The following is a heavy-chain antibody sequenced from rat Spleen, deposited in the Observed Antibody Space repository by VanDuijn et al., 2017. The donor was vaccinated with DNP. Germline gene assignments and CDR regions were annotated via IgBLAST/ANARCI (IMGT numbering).Heavy chain of an antibody. J-gene: IGHJ2*01. D-gene: IGHD3-8*01. CDR3: TSNPHIRTAAPFDY. V-gene: IGHV3-1*01. CDR2: ISYSGTT. CDR1: GYSITSNY. Sequence: EVQLQESGPGLVKPSQSLSLTCSVTGYSITSNYWAWIRKFPGNKMEWMGYISYSGTTGYNPSLKSRISITRDTSKNQFFLQVNSVTTEDTATYYCTSNPHIRTAAPFDYWGQGVMVTVSS.